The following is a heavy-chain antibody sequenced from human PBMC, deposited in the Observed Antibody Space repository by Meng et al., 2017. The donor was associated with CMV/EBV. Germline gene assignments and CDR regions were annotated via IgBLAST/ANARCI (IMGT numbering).Heavy chain of an antibody. CDR3: ARDMAILGFDP. CDR1: GGTCSRYA. Sequence: AGKASGGTCSRYAISWVRQAPGQGLEWMGGIIPIFGTANYAQKFQGRVTITTDESTSTAYMELSSLRSEDTAVYYCARDMAILGFDPWGQGTLVTVSS. CDR2: IIPIFGTA. V-gene: IGHV1-69*05. J-gene: IGHJ5*02. D-gene: IGHD2-15*01.